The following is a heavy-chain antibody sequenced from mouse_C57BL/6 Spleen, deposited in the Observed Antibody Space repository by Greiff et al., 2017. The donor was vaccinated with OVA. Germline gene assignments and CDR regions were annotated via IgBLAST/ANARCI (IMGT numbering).Heavy chain of an antibody. CDR2: IDPDTGGT. CDR3: TRFTTGY. CDR1: GYTFTDYE. D-gene: IGHD1-1*01. Sequence: QVQLQQSGAELVRPGASVTLSCKASGYTFTDYEMHWVKQTPVHGLEWIGAIDPDTGGTAYNQKFKGKAILTADKSSSTAYMELRSLTSEDSAVYYCTRFTTGYWGQGTTLTVSS. V-gene: IGHV1-15*01. J-gene: IGHJ2*01.